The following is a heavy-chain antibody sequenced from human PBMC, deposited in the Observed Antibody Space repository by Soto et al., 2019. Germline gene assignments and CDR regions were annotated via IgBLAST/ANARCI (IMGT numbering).Heavy chain of an antibody. CDR3: ARNYVLRFLEWSTAPYGMDV. J-gene: IGHJ6*02. CDR1: GGTFSSYA. CDR2: IIPIFGTA. V-gene: IGHV1-69*13. Sequence: GASVKVSCKASGGTFSSYAISWVRQAPGQGLEWMGGIIPIFGTANYAQKFQGRVTITADESTSTAYMELSSLRSEDTAVYYCARNYVLRFLEWSTAPYGMDVWGQGTTVTVSS. D-gene: IGHD3-3*01.